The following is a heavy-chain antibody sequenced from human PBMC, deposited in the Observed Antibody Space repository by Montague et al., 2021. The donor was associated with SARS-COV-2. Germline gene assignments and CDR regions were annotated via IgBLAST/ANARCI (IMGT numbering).Heavy chain of an antibody. CDR1: GDSVSSNNVA. Sequence: CAISGDSVSSNNVAWNWIRQSPSRGLEWLGRTNYRSKWHYDYAESVKSRILIIPNTSENQFSLQLNSVTPEDTAVYYCERDAPIGSTWPFSGYGMDVWGQGTTVTVSS. V-gene: IGHV6-1*01. CDR3: ERDAPIGSTWPFSGYGMDV. CDR2: TNYRSKWHY. J-gene: IGHJ6*02. D-gene: IGHD6-13*01.